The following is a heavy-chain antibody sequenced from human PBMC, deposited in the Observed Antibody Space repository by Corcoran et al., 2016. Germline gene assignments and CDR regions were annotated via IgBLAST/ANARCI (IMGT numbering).Heavy chain of an antibody. D-gene: IGHD3-16*02. J-gene: IGHJ3*02. CDR2: ISYDGSNK. Sequence: QVQLVESGGGVVQPGRSLRLSCAASGFTFSNYGMHWVRQAPGKGLEWVTVISYDGSNKYSADSVKGRFTISRDNSKNTLYLQMNSLRAEDTAVYYCAECRLRLGELSGRDVFDIWGQGTMVTVSS. CDR1: GFTFSNYG. CDR3: AECRLRLGELSGRDVFDI. V-gene: IGHV3-30*03.